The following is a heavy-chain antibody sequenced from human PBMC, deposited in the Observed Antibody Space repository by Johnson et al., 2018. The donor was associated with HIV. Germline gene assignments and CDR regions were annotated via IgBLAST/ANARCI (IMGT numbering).Heavy chain of an antibody. J-gene: IGHJ3*02. CDR2: IYSGGST. CDR3: ARALRYSGSLWAFDI. V-gene: IGHV3-66*01. D-gene: IGHD1-26*01. Sequence: VQLVESGGGLVQPGGSLRVSCAASGFTVSSNYMSWVRQAPGKGLEWVSVIYSGGSTYYADSVKGRFTISRDNSKNTLYLQMGSLRVEDMAVYYCARALRYSGSLWAFDIWGQGTMVTVSS. CDR1: GFTVSSNY.